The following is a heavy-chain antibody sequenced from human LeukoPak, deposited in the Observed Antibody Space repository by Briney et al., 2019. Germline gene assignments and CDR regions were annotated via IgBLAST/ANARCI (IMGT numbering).Heavy chain of an antibody. J-gene: IGHJ4*02. Sequence: PRGSRRLSCAAAGFTLSSDRMGWVRQAPREGLEWDASISGRGGSIYYADSVKGRFTISRDNAKTSLSLQMNSRRAEDTAVYYCARANPPAISFFDWWGPGTLVSVSS. D-gene: IGHD3-9*01. CDR1: GFTLSSDR. CDR2: ISGRGGSI. V-gene: IGHV3-21*01. CDR3: ARANPPAISFFDW.